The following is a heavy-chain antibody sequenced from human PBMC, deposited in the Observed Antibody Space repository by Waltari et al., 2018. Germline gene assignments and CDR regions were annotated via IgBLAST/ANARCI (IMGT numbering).Heavy chain of an antibody. CDR1: GYTFTSYD. Sequence: QVQLVQSGAEVKKPGASVKVSCKASGYTFTSYDINWVRQATGQGPEWMGWMNPNSGNTGYAQKFQGRVTMTRNTSISTAYMELSSLRSEDTAVYYCARWGDYDFWSGYYLQFYYYYYMDVWGKGTTVTVSS. CDR2: MNPNSGNT. V-gene: IGHV1-8*01. CDR3: ARWGDYDFWSGYYLQFYYYYYMDV. D-gene: IGHD3-3*01. J-gene: IGHJ6*03.